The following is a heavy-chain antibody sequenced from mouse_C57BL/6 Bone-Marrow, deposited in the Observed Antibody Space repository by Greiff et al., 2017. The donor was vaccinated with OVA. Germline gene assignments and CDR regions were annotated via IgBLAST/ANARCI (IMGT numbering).Heavy chain of an antibody. CDR3: ARKKGGWLLPWYAY. CDR2: ISSGGGYT. V-gene: IGHV5-6*01. CDR1: GFTFSSYG. J-gene: IGHJ3*01. Sequence: EVMLVESGGDLVKPGGSLKLSCAASGFTFSSYGLSWVRQTPDKRLEWVATISSGGGYTYYPDSVKGRFTISRDNAKNTLYLQMSRLESEDTAMYYYARKKGGWLLPWYAYWGQGTLVTVSA. D-gene: IGHD2-3*01.